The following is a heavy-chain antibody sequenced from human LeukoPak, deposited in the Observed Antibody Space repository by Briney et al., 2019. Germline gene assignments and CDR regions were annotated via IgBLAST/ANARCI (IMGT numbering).Heavy chain of an antibody. V-gene: IGHV4-38-2*02. CDR3: ARERAGDTAMDEGFDY. CDR2: IYHSGST. CDR1: GGSISSYY. Sequence: SETLSLTCTVSGGSISSYYWSWIRQPPGKGLEWIGSIYHSGSTYYNPSLKSRVTISVDTSKNQFSLKLSSVTAADTAVYYCARERAGDTAMDEGFDYWGQGTLVTVSS. D-gene: IGHD5-18*01. J-gene: IGHJ4*02.